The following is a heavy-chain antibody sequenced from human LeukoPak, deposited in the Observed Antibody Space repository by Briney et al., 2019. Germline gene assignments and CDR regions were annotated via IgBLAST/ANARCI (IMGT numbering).Heavy chain of an antibody. J-gene: IGHJ4*02. CDR2: IYYSGST. CDR3: ARGTGDYYDSSGIFDY. Sequence: SETLSLTCTVSGGSISSYYWSWIRQPPGKGLEWIGYIYYSGSTNYNPSLKSRVTVSVDTSKNQFSLRLSSVTAADTAVYYCARGTGDYYDSSGIFDYWGQGTLVTVSS. V-gene: IGHV4-59*08. CDR1: GGSISSYY. D-gene: IGHD3-22*01.